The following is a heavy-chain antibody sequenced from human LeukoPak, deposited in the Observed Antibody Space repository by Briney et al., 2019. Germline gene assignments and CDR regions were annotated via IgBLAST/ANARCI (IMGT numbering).Heavy chain of an antibody. CDR2: IYRGGST. V-gene: IGHV3-53*01. CDR3: AKDSEMATPDYGMDV. D-gene: IGHD5-24*01. Sequence: PGGSLRLSCAASGFTVSNNYMSWVRQAPGKGLEWVSVIYRGGSTYYADSVKGRFTISRDNSKNTLYLQMNSLRAEDTAVYYCAKDSEMATPDYGMDVWGQGTTVTVSS. CDR1: GFTVSNNY. J-gene: IGHJ6*02.